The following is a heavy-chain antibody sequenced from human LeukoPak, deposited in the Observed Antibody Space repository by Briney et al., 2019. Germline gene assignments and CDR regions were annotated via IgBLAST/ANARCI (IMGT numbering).Heavy chain of an antibody. D-gene: IGHD3-3*01. Sequence: GASVKVSRKASGYTFTSYGISWVRQAPGQGLEWMGWINPNSGGTNYAQKFQGRVTMTRDTSISTAYMELSRLRSDDTAVYYCARGITIFGVVPYYFDYWGQGTLVTVSS. CDR3: ARGITIFGVVPYYFDY. V-gene: IGHV1-2*02. CDR1: GYTFTSYG. CDR2: INPNSGGT. J-gene: IGHJ4*02.